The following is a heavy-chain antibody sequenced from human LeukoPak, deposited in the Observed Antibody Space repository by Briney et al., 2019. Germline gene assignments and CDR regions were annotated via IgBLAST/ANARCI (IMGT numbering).Heavy chain of an antibody. D-gene: IGHD3-22*01. J-gene: IGHJ4*02. CDR2: ISYDGSNK. Sequence: PGGSLRLSCAASGFTFSSYGMHWVRQAPGKGLEWVAVISYDGSNKYYADSVKGRFTISRDNSKNTLYLQMNSLRAEDTAVYYCAKDHYYDSSGPVPDYWGQGTLVTVSS. V-gene: IGHV3-30*18. CDR3: AKDHYYDSSGPVPDY. CDR1: GFTFSSYG.